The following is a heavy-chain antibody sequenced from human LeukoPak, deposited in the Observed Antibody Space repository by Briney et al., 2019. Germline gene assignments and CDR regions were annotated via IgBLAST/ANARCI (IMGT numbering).Heavy chain of an antibody. CDR1: GFTFDDYG. J-gene: IGHJ4*02. CDR3: ARENYYGSGSYYTVDY. Sequence: GGSLRLSCAASGFTFDDYGMSWVRQAPGKGLEWVSGINWNGGSTGYADSVKGRFTISRDNAKNSLYLQMNSLRAEDTAVYYCARENYYGSGSYYTVDYWGQGTLVTVSS. V-gene: IGHV3-20*04. CDR2: INWNGGST. D-gene: IGHD3-10*01.